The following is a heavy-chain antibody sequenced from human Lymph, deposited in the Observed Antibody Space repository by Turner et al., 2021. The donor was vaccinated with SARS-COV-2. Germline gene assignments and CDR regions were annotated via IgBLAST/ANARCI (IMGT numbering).Heavy chain of an antibody. CDR1: GGTFSTYA. V-gene: IGHV1-69*10. CDR3: ARDATGPLGY. Sequence: QVQLVQSGAEVKKPGSSVKVSCKASGGTFSTYAISWVRLAPGQGLGWLGGTIPIFGIANYAQKFQGRVTITADKFTSTAYMELSSLGSEDTAVYYCARDATGPLGYWGRGTLVTVSS. D-gene: IGHD1-1*01. J-gene: IGHJ4*02. CDR2: TIPIFGIA.